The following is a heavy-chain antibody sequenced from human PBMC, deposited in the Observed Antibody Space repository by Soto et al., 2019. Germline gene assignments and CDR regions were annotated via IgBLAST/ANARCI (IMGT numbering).Heavy chain of an antibody. J-gene: IGHJ4*02. CDR3: ARDHPSHGYY. CDR1: GGTFSSYA. Sequence: GASVKVSCKASGGTFSSYAISWVRQAPGQGLEWMGGIIPIFGTANYAQKFQGSVTITTDASTSTAYMELSRLRSDDTAVFYCARDHPSHGYYSGQGTLVTVSS. V-gene: IGHV1-69*05. CDR2: IIPIFGTA. D-gene: IGHD5-18*01.